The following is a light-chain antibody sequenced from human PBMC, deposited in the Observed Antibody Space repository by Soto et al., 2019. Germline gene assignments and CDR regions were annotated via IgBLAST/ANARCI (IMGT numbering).Light chain of an antibody. J-gene: IGKJ4*01. CDR2: GAS. CDR1: QSVSSY. CDR3: QQRSNWLT. V-gene: IGKV3-11*01. Sequence: EIVLTQSPATLSLSPGERATLSCRASQSVSSYLAWFQQKPGQAPRLLIYGASKRAAGIPARFSGSGSGTDFTLTISRLEPEDFAIYYCQQRSNWLTFGGGTKVEIK.